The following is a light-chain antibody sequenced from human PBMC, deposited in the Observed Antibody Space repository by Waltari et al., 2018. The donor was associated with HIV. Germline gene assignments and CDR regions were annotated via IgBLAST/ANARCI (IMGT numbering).Light chain of an antibody. V-gene: IGKV1-39*01. CDR3: QQSHSAPFT. CDR2: AAS. CDR1: QTINTF. J-gene: IGKJ2*01. Sequence: DILMSQSPPSLSASVGDRVTIRCRANQTINTFLNWYQQKSMMAPQLLIYAASIPQGAVPPRFNGSGSGTDFSLSISDLRPEDSATYFCQQSHSAPFTFGQGTKLQIK.